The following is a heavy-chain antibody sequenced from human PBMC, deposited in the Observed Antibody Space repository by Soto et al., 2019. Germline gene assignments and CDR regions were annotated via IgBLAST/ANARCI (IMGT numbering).Heavy chain of an antibody. CDR2: IYYSGST. D-gene: IGHD5-12*01. Sequence: SSETLSLTCTVSGGSISSGGYYWSWIRQPPGKGLEWIGYIYYSGSTNYNPSLKSRVTISVDTSKNQFSLKLSSVTAADTAVYYCARETVATMLWDNWFDPWGQGTLVTVSS. CDR1: GGSISSGGYY. J-gene: IGHJ5*02. V-gene: IGHV4-61*08. CDR3: ARETVATMLWDNWFDP.